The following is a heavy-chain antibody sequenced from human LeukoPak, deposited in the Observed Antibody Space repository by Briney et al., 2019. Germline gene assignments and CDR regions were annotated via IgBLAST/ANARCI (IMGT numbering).Heavy chain of an antibody. Sequence: GGALRLSFAASGFTFSSYGMHWVRQAPGKGREGVAVISYDGSNKYYADSVKGRFTISRDNSKNTLYLQMNSLRAEDTAVYYCAKDRVAAAGTGGNWFDPWRQGTLVSVSS. CDR3: AKDRVAAAGTGGNWFDP. D-gene: IGHD6-13*01. CDR2: ISYDGSNK. J-gene: IGHJ5*02. V-gene: IGHV3-30*18. CDR1: GFTFSSYG.